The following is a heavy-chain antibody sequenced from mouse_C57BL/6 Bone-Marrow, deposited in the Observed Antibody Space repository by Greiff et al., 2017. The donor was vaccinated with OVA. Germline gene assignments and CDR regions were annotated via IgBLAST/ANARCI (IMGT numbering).Heavy chain of an antibody. CDR2: IYPGSGGT. CDR1: GYTFTSYW. D-gene: IGHD1-1*01. Sequence: QVQLKQPGAELVKPGASVKMSCKASGYTFTSYWITWVKQRPGQGLEWIGDIYPGSGGTNYNEKFKSKATLTVDTSSSTAYMQLSSLTSEDSAVYYCASNYGSRWFADWGQGTLVTVSA. V-gene: IGHV1-55*01. CDR3: ASNYGSRWFAD. J-gene: IGHJ3*01.